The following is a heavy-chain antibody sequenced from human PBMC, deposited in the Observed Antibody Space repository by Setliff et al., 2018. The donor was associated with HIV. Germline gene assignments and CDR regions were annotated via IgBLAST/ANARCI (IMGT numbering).Heavy chain of an antibody. V-gene: IGHV3-23*01. Sequence: PGGSLRLSCAASGFTLSSYAMSWVRQAPGKGLEWVSAISGSGGSTYYADSVKGRFTISRDNSKNTLYLQMNSLRAEDTAVYYCAKDSEWDCSSTSCYAPIDYWGQGTLVTVSS. CDR1: GFTLSSYA. J-gene: IGHJ4*02. CDR3: AKDSEWDCSSTSCYAPIDY. D-gene: IGHD2-2*01. CDR2: ISGSGGST.